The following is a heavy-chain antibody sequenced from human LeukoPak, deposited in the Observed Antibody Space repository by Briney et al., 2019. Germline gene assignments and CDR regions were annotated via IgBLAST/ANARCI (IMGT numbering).Heavy chain of an antibody. CDR3: ARGGPYQGFDY. D-gene: IGHD1-26*01. CDR2: IITNSGAT. Sequence: ASVKVSCKASGYTFSAYYMHWVRQAPGQGLEWMGWIITNSGATNYAQKFQGRVTMTRDTSISTAYMELSSLRSDDTAVYYCARGGPYQGFDYWGQGTLVTVSS. CDR1: GYTFSAYY. J-gene: IGHJ4*02. V-gene: IGHV1-2*02.